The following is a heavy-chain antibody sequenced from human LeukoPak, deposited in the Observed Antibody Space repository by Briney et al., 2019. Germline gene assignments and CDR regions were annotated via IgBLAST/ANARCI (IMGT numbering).Heavy chain of an antibody. Sequence: GGSLRLSCAASGFTFSSYAMNWVRQAPGKGLEWVSVIYSGGNTYYADSVKGRFSISRDNSKNTLYLQMNSLRADDTALYYCAKNNWNYRPYYYYGMDVWGQGTTVTVSS. CDR1: GFTFSSYA. D-gene: IGHD1-7*01. V-gene: IGHV3-66*01. CDR2: IYSGGNT. CDR3: AKNNWNYRPYYYYGMDV. J-gene: IGHJ6*02.